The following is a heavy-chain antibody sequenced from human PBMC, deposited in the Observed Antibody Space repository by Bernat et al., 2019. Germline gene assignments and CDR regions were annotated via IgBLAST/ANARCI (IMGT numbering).Heavy chain of an antibody. J-gene: IGHJ3*01. CDR1: GNTFTTYW. CDR2: TYPADSDT. Sequence: EVQLVQSGAEVKKPGESLKISCKASGNTFTTYWNGWVRQMPGKGLEWMGITYPADSDTKYRTSFRGQVTISADRSISTAYLQWSSQKASDTAIYYCGAVNGTIRLFHDGFNVWGQGTMVTVSS. CDR3: GAVNGTIRLFHDGFNV. V-gene: IGHV5-51*01. D-gene: IGHD2-2*01.